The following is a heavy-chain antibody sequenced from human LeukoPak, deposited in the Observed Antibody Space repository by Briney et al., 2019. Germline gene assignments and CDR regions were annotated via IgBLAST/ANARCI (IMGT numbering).Heavy chain of an antibody. CDR2: ISSSSSYI. D-gene: IGHD3-3*01. Sequence: GGSLRLSCAASGFTFSSYSMNWVRQAPGKGLEWVSSISSSSSYIYYADSVKGRFTISRDNAKNSLYLQMNSLRAEDTAVYYCARASYYDFWSGYSWEKTNYYYYYGMDVWGQGTTVTVSS. V-gene: IGHV3-21*01. CDR1: GFTFSSYS. CDR3: ARASYYDFWSGYSWEKTNYYYYYGMDV. J-gene: IGHJ6*02.